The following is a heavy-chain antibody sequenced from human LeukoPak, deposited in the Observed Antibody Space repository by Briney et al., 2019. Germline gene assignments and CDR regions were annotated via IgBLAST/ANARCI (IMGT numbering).Heavy chain of an antibody. CDR3: ASSLTSSSGMDV. CDR1: GFTFSSYA. CDR2: ISYDGSNK. Sequence: GGSLRLSCAASGFTFSSYAMHWVRQAPGKGLEWVAVISYDGSNKYYADSVKGRFTISRDNAKNSLYLQMNSLRDEDTAVYYCASSLTSSSGMDVWGQGTTVTVSS. J-gene: IGHJ6*02. V-gene: IGHV3-30-3*01. D-gene: IGHD6-6*01.